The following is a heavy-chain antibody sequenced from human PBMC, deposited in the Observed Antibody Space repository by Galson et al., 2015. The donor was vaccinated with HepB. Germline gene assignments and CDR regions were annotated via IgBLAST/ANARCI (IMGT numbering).Heavy chain of an antibody. J-gene: IGHJ5*02. D-gene: IGHD3-3*01. Sequence: SVKVSCKASGGTFSSYAISWVRQAPGQGLEWMGGIIPIFGTANYAQKFQGRVTITADEPTSTAYMELSSLRSEDTAVYYCARVGGLVWSGEGVFWFDPWGQGTLVTVSS. CDR1: GGTFSSYA. V-gene: IGHV1-69*13. CDR3: ARVGGLVWSGEGVFWFDP. CDR2: IIPIFGTA.